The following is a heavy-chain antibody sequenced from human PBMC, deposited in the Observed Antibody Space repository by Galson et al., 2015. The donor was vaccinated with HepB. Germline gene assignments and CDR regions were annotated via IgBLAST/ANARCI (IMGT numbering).Heavy chain of an antibody. V-gene: IGHV3-48*02. D-gene: IGHD3-10*01. J-gene: IGHJ2*01. CDR3: ARVYFGSGSSSAYWYFNL. Sequence: SLRLSCAASGFTFSGYTMNWVRQAPGKGLESVSYIISTGTTMYYADSAKGRFTISRDNAQNSLYLQMNSLRDEDTAVYYCARVYFGSGSSSAYWYFNLWGRGALVTVSS. CDR1: GFTFSGYT. CDR2: IISTGTTM.